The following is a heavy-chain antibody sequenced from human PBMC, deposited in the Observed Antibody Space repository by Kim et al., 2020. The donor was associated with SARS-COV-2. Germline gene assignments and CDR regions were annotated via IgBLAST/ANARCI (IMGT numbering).Heavy chain of an antibody. CDR1: GFTFSSYS. CDR3: ARDLMGLRYFDWLLTEGMDV. V-gene: IGHV3-21*01. CDR2: ISSSSYI. J-gene: IGHJ6*02. Sequence: GGSLRLSCAASGFTFSSYSMNWVRQAPGEGLEWVSSISSSSYIYYADSVKGRFTISRDNAKNSLYLQMNSLRAEDTAVYYCARDLMGLRYFDWLLTEGMDVWGQGTTVTVSS. D-gene: IGHD3-9*01.